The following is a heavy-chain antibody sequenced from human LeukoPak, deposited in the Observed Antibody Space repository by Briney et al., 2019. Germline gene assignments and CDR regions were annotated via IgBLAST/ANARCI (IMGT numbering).Heavy chain of an antibody. Sequence: GGSLRLSCAASGFTVSSNYMSWVRQAPGKGLEWVSVIYSGGSTYYADSVKGRFTISRDNSKNTLYLQMNSLRAEDTAVYYCAYGDHHTKPFDYWGQGTLVTVSS. J-gene: IGHJ4*02. D-gene: IGHD4-17*01. CDR2: IYSGGST. CDR3: AYGDHHTKPFDY. CDR1: GFTVSSNY. V-gene: IGHV3-53*01.